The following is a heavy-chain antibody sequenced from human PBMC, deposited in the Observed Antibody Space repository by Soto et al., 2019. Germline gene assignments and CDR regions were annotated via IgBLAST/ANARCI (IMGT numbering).Heavy chain of an antibody. V-gene: IGHV3-11*01. D-gene: IGHD3-3*01. J-gene: IGHJ4*02. CDR1: GFTFSDYY. CDR2: ISSSGSTI. CDR3: ASTPLRSITIFGVVISGFDY. Sequence: QVQLVESGGCLVKPGGSLRLSCAASGFTFSDYYMSWIRQAPGKGLEWVSYISSSGSTIYYADSVKGRFTISRDNAKNSLYLQMNSLRAEDTAVYYCASTPLRSITIFGVVISGFDYWGQGTLVTVSS.